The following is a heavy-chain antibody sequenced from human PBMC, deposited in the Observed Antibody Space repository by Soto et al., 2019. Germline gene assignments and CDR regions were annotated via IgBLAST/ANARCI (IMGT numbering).Heavy chain of an antibody. CDR2: ITGDGSST. CDR1: GFTFSTYA. D-gene: IGHD3-9*01. CDR3: ARDLDLRDDILTGYGS. Sequence: PGGSLRLFCAASGFTFSTYAMTWVRQAPGKGLVWVSRITGDGSSTSYADAVKGRFTISRDNAKNTLYLQVNSLRAEDTAVYYCARDLDLRDDILTGYGSWGQGTLVTVSS. J-gene: IGHJ4*02. V-gene: IGHV3-74*01.